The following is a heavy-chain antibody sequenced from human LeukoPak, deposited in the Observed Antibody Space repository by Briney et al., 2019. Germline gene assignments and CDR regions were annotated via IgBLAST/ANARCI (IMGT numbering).Heavy chain of an antibody. CDR2: ISSSSSYI. V-gene: IGHV3-21*01. CDR1: GFTFSSYS. D-gene: IGHD1-14*01. J-gene: IGHJ3*02. Sequence: PGVSLRLSCAASGFTFSSYSMNWVRQAPGKGLERVSSISSSSSYIYCADSVKGRFTISRDNAKNSLYLQMNSLRAEDTAVYYCAREARPDDAFDIWGQGTMVTVSS. CDR3: AREARPDDAFDI.